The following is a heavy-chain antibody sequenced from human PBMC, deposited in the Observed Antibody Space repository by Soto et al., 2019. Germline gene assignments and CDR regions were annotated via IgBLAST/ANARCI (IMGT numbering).Heavy chain of an antibody. J-gene: IGHJ5*02. D-gene: IGHD3-22*01. V-gene: IGHV4-38-2*01. CDR2: IYHGGST. CDR3: ARVGPRVPYYYDSSPYTFENWFDP. Sequence: PSETLSLTCAVSGYSISSGYYWGWLRQPPGEGLEWFGSIYHGGSTYYNPSLNSRVTLSIDMTNNHVSLILTSVTAADTAVYYCARVGPRVPYYYDSSPYTFENWFDPWGQGTLVTVSS. CDR1: GYSISSGYY.